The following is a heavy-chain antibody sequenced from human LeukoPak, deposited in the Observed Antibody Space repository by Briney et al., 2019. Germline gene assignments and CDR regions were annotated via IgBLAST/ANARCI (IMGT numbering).Heavy chain of an antibody. CDR3: FGYIGIPIFGVVLFDASAI. CDR1: GGSISSYY. D-gene: IGHD3-3*01. Sequence: SETLSLTCTVSGGSISSYYWSWIRQPPGKGLEWIGSIYYSGSTYYNPSLKSRVTISVDTSKNQFSLKLSSVTAADTAVYYCFGYIGIPIFGVVLFDASAIWGQGTMVTVSS. V-gene: IGHV4-59*05. J-gene: IGHJ3*02. CDR2: IYYSGST.